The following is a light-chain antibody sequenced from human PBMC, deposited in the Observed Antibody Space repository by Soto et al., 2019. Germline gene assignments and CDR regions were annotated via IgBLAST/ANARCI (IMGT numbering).Light chain of an antibody. CDR2: RNN. Sequence: QAVVTQPPSASGTPGQRVNISCSGSSSNIGSNYVYWYRQFPGTAPKLLIQRNNQRPSGVPARFSGSKSGTSASLAISGLRSEDEADYYSGGWDDSLSGPVFGGGTKLTVL. CDR3: GGWDDSLSGPV. J-gene: IGLJ2*01. V-gene: IGLV1-47*01. CDR1: SSNIGSNY.